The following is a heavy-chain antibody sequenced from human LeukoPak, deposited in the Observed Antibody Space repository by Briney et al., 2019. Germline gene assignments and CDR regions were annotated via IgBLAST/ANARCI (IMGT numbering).Heavy chain of an antibody. CDR2: IRYDGSNK. Sequence: GGSLRLSCAASGFTFSSYGMHWVRQAPGKGLEWVAFIRYDGSNKYYADSVKGRFTISRDSSKNTLYLQMNSLRAEDTAVYYCAKETELELPGTNWFDPWGQGTLVTVSS. V-gene: IGHV3-30*02. CDR3: AKETELELPGTNWFDP. D-gene: IGHD1-7*01. J-gene: IGHJ5*02. CDR1: GFTFSSYG.